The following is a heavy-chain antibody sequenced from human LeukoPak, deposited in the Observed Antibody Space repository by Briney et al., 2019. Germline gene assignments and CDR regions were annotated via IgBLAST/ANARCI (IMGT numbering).Heavy chain of an antibody. CDR1: GYTFTSYG. J-gene: IGHJ4*02. CDR2: ISAYNGNT. V-gene: IGHV1-18*01. D-gene: IGHD6-19*01. Sequence: ASVKVSCKASGYTFTSYGISWVRQAPGQGLEWMGWISAYNGNTNYAQKLQGRVTMTTDTSTSTAYMELRSLRSDDTAVYYCARYEPSCGSGCHAFVYWGQGTLVTVSS. CDR3: ARYEPSCGSGCHAFVY.